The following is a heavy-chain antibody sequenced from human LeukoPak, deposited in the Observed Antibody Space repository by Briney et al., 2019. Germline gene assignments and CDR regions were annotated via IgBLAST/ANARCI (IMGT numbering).Heavy chain of an antibody. D-gene: IGHD6-19*01. CDR1: GGSIINYY. J-gene: IGHJ5*02. V-gene: IGHV4-59*12. CDR3: ARDRGIAVAGTGGNWFDP. Sequence: SETLSLTCTVSGGSIINYYWSWIRQPPGKGLEWIGNFYHSGSTNYNPSLKSRATILVDTSENQFSLKLSSVTAADTAVYYCARDRGIAVAGTGGNWFDPWGQGTLVTVSS. CDR2: FYHSGST.